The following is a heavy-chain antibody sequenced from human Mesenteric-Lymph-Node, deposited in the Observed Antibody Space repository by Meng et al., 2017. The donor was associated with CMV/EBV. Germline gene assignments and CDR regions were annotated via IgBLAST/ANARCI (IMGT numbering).Heavy chain of an antibody. CDR3: ARVGISYSPLDS. CDR2: IYYSGST. CDR1: GGSISSYY. Sequence: SETLSLTCTVSGGSISSYYWSWIRQPPGKGLEWIGYIYYSGSTNYNPSLNSRVTISVDTSKNQFSLQLSSVTAAYTAVYYCARVGISYSPLDSWGQGTLVTVSS. J-gene: IGHJ4*02. D-gene: IGHD1-14*01. V-gene: IGHV4-59*01.